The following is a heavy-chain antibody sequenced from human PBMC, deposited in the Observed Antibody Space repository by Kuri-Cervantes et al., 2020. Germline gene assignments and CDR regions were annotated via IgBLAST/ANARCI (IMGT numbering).Heavy chain of an antibody. Sequence: GESLKISCASSGFTFRSYDLHWVRQATGKGLEWVSAIGTAGDTYYPGSVKGRSTISRENAKNSLYLQMNSLRAEDTAVYYCARYSYGYRQLHGMDVWGQGTTVTVSS. CDR2: IGTAGDT. D-gene: IGHD5-18*01. V-gene: IGHV3-13*04. CDR1: GFTFRSYD. CDR3: ARYSYGYRQLHGMDV. J-gene: IGHJ6*02.